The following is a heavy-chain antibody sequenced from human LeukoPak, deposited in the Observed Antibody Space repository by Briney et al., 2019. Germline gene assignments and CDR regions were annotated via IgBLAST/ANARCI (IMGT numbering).Heavy chain of an antibody. CDR2: INAGNGNT. CDR1: GYTFTSYA. J-gene: IGHJ4*02. CDR3: ARANFGIPAAIDY. V-gene: IGHV1-3*01. Sequence: ASVKVSCKASGYTFTSYAMHWVRQAPGQRLEWMGWINAGNGNTKYSQKFQGRVTITRDTSASTAYMELSSLRSEDMAVYYCARANFGIPAAIDYWGQGTLVTVSS. D-gene: IGHD2-2*01.